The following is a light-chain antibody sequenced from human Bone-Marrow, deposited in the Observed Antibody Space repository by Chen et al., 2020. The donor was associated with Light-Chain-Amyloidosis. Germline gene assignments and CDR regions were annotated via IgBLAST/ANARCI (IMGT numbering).Light chain of an antibody. Sequence: QSALTQPASVSGSPGQSITSSCTGTSSDVGGYNYVSWYQQHPGKATKLMIYDVSNRPSGVSNRFSGSKSGNTASLTISGLQAEDEADYYCSSYTSSSTLFGGGTKLTVL. CDR3: SSYTSSSTL. CDR2: DVS. J-gene: IGLJ2*01. CDR1: SSDVGGYNY. V-gene: IGLV2-14*01.